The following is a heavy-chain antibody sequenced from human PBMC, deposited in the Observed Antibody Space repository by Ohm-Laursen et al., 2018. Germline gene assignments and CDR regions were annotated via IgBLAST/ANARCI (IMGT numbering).Heavy chain of an antibody. V-gene: IGHV4-61*01. Sequence: SDTLSLTCRVSGGSISRSSYYWSWIRQPPGKGPEWIGYKYDGGSTNYNPSLKSRVTISVDSSENQFSLKLSSVTAADTAVYYCAREAMAASYYFDSWGQGTLVTVSS. CDR2: KYDGGST. D-gene: IGHD5-18*01. CDR3: AREAMAASYYFDS. J-gene: IGHJ4*02. CDR1: GGSISRSSYY.